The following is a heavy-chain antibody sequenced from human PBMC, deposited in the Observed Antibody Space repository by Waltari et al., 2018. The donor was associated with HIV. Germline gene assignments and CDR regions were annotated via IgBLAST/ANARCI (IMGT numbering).Heavy chain of an antibody. D-gene: IGHD6-25*01. V-gene: IGHV1-69*01. Sequence: QVQLVQSGAEVKKPGSSVKVSCKASGGTFSTYAFSWVRQAPGQGLEWMGVVSPIFGTTNYAQKFQGRLTITADESTTTAYMELSSLRPEDTAVYFCARGGDYFYYMDVWGEGTTVTVSS. CDR3: ARGGDYFYYMDV. CDR1: GGTFSTYA. J-gene: IGHJ6*03. CDR2: VSPIFGTT.